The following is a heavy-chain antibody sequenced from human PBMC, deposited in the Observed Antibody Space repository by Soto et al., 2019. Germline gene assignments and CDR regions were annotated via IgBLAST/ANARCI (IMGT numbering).Heavy chain of an antibody. CDR1: GFTFSSYA. V-gene: IGHV3-23*01. CDR3: ARGGMITFGGVIVPDAFDI. D-gene: IGHD3-16*02. J-gene: IGHJ3*02. CDR2: ISGSGDRT. Sequence: GGSLRLSCAASGFTFSSYAMSWVRQAPGKGLEWDSAISGSGDRTYYADSVKGRFTISRDTSKNSLYLQMNSLRAEDTAVYYCARGGMITFGGVIVPDAFDIWGQGTMVTVSS.